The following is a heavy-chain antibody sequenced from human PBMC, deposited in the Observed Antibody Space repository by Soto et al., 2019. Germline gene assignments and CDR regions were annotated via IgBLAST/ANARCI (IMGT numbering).Heavy chain of an antibody. Sequence: QVQLVESGGGVVKPARSLRLSCAASGFSFSSYAMHWVRQAPGKGLEWVAVISYDGSNKYYADSVKGRFTISRDNSKNTLYLQMNSLRAEDTAVYYCARVAVEMATIHVFDYWGQGTLVTVSS. D-gene: IGHD5-12*01. J-gene: IGHJ4*02. CDR1: GFSFSSYA. CDR3: ARVAVEMATIHVFDY. CDR2: ISYDGSNK. V-gene: IGHV3-30-3*01.